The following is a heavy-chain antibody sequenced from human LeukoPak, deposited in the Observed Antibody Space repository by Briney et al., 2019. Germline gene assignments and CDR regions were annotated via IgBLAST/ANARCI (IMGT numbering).Heavy chain of an antibody. D-gene: IGHD6-19*01. J-gene: IGHJ5*02. CDR2: INHSGST. CDR3: ARGYSSGWYPRWFDP. Sequence: SETLSLTCAVYGGSFSGYYWSWIRQPPGKGLEWIGEINHSGSTNYNPSLKSRVTISVDTSKNQFSLKLSSVSAADTAVYYCARGYSSGWYPRWFDPWGQGTLVTVSS. CDR1: GGSFSGYY. V-gene: IGHV4-34*01.